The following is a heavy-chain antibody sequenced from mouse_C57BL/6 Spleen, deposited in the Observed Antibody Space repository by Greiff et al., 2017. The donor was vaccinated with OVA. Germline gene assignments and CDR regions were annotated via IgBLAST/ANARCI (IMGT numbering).Heavy chain of an antibody. J-gene: IGHJ2*01. CDR2: IYPGSGNT. Sequence: QQSGQGLEWIGWIYPGSGNTKYNEKFKCKATLTVDTSSSTAYMQLSSLTSEDSAVYFCAKGGGNYGFDYWGQGTTLTVSS. V-gene: IGHV1-84*01. CDR3: AKGGGNYGFDY. D-gene: IGHD2-1*01.